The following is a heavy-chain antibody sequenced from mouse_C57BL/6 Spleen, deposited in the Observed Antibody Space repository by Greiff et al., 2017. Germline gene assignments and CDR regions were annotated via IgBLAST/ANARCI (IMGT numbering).Heavy chain of an antibody. J-gene: IGHJ1*03. CDR3: ARAFLTTSYFDV. V-gene: IGHV3-8*01. Sequence: EVKLMESGPGLAKPSQTLSLTCSVTGYSITSDYWNWIRKFPGNKLEYMGYISYSGSTYYKPSLKSRISINRDTSKNQYYLHLNSVTTEDTATYYCARAFLTTSYFDVCGTGTTVTVSS. CDR1: GYSITSDY. D-gene: IGHD1-2*01. CDR2: ISYSGST.